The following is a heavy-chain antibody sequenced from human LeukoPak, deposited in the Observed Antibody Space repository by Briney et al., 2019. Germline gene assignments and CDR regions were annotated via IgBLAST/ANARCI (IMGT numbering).Heavy chain of an antibody. CDR2: IGTAGDT. V-gene: IGHV3-13*01. CDR3: ARGDNTMVRGLPHYYYMDV. CDR1: GFTFNSYD. Sequence: GGSLRLSCAASGFTFNSYDMHWVRQATGKGLEWVSAIGTAGDTYYPGSVKGRFTISRENAKNFLYLQMNSLRAGDTAVYYCARGDNTMVRGLPHYYYMDVWGKGTTVTVSS. D-gene: IGHD3-10*01. J-gene: IGHJ6*03.